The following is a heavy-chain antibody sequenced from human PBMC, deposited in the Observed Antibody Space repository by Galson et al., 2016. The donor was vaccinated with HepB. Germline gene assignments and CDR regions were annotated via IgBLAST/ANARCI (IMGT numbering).Heavy chain of an antibody. CDR1: GGSISSSSYY. Sequence: ETLSLTCTVSGGSISSSSYYWDWIRQPPGKGLEWIGSIYYSENTYYNPSLKSRVTISVDRSKNQFSLKLSSVTAADTAVYYCARGSRIWGSYGGMDVWGKGTTVTVSS. V-gene: IGHV4-39*07. D-gene: IGHD3-16*01. J-gene: IGHJ6*04. CDR3: ARGSRIWGSYGGMDV. CDR2: IYYSENT.